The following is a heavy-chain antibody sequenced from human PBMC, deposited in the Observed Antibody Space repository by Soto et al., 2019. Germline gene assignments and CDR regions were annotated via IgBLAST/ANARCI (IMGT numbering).Heavy chain of an antibody. Sequence: GGSLRLSCAASGFTFSSYAMHWVRQAPGKGLEWVAIITYDGSKKYYVDSVKGRITISRDNAKNSLYLQMNRLRAEDTAVYYCARTVEVAFDIWGQGTMVTVSS. CDR3: ARTVEVAFDI. CDR2: ITYDGSKK. V-gene: IGHV3-7*01. J-gene: IGHJ3*02. CDR1: GFTFSSYA. D-gene: IGHD3-22*01.